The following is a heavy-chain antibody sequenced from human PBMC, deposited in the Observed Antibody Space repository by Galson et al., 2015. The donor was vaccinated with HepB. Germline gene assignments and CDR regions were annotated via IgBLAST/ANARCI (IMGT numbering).Heavy chain of an antibody. CDR3: ARDPPITIFGVVIR. CDR1: GYTFTSYA. D-gene: IGHD3-3*01. Sequence: SVKVSCKASGYTFTSYAMHWVRQAPGQRLEWMGWINAGNGNTKYSQKFQGRVTITRDTSASTAYMELSSLRSEDTAVYYCARDPPITIFGVVIRWGQGTMVTVAS. J-gene: IGHJ3*01. CDR2: INAGNGNT. V-gene: IGHV1-3*01.